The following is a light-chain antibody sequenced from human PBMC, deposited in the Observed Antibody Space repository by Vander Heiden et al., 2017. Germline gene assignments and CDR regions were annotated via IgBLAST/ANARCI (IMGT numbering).Light chain of an antibody. Sequence: QSALTQPASVSVSPGQSITISCTGTSSDVGRYNHVSWYQQHPGKAPELIIYDVTNRPSGISNRFSGSKSGNTASLTISGLQAEDEADYYCGSYTSSTTWVFGGGTKLTVL. J-gene: IGLJ3*02. CDR1: SSDVGRYNH. CDR3: GSYTSSTTWV. V-gene: IGLV2-14*01. CDR2: DVT.